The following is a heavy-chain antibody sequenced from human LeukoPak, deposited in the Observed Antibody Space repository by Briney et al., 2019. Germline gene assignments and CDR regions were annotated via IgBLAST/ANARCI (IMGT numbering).Heavy chain of an antibody. Sequence: GGSLRLSCAASGSTFSSYAMHWVRQAPGKGLEWVAVISYDGSNKYYADSVKGRFTISRDNSKNTLYLQMNSLRAEDTAVYYCARDSLIFGVVITFDYWGQGTLVTVSS. J-gene: IGHJ4*02. V-gene: IGHV3-30-3*01. CDR1: GSTFSSYA. CDR3: ARDSLIFGVVITFDY. D-gene: IGHD3-3*01. CDR2: ISYDGSNK.